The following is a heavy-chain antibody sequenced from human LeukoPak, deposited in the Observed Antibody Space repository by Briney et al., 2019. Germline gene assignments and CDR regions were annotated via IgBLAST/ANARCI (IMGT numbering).Heavy chain of an antibody. Sequence: ASVKVSCKASGGTFSSYAISWVRQAPGQGLEWMGGIIPIFGTANYAQKFQGRVTITTDESTSTAYMELSSLRSEDTAVYYCARDTPTSSSHSYKGTAFDIWGQGTMVTVSS. D-gene: IGHD6-6*01. CDR1: GGTFSSYA. CDR3: ARDTPTSSSHSYKGTAFDI. V-gene: IGHV1-69*05. J-gene: IGHJ3*02. CDR2: IIPIFGTA.